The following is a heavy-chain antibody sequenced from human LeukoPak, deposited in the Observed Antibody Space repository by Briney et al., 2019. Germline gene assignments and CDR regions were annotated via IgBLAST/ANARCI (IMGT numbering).Heavy chain of an antibody. Sequence: GGSLRLSCAASGFTFSSYEMNWVRQAPGKGLEWVAVVSYDASNQYYVDSVKGRFTISRDDSKNTLYLQMNSLRAEDTAVYYCAKSLHSDNSGYHDYWGQGTLVTVSS. D-gene: IGHD3-22*01. CDR2: VSYDASNQ. J-gene: IGHJ4*02. CDR1: GFTFSSYE. CDR3: AKSLHSDNSGYHDY. V-gene: IGHV3-30*18.